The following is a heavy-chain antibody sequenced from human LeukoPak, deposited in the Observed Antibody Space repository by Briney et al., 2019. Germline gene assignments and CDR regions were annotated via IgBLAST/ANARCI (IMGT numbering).Heavy chain of an antibody. CDR3: ARGDGSSGWYLDY. CDR2: ITDSWSTK. CDR1: GFTFSSFE. D-gene: IGHD6-19*01. J-gene: IGHJ4*02. Sequence: GGSLRLSRVVCGFTFSSFEMNWVRQAPAKGVAWVSYITDSWSTKYYADSVKGRFNISRDNAKNSLYLQMNSLRAEDTAVYYCARGDGSSGWYLDYWGQGTLVTVSS. V-gene: IGHV3-48*03.